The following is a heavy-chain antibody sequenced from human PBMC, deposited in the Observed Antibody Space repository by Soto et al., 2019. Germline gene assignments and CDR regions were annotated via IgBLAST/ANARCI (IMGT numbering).Heavy chain of an antibody. CDR2: TYTGGST. CDR1: GFAVSSSY. Sequence: VQLVETGGDLIQSGGSLRLSCAASGFAVSSSYMMWVRQAPGKGLECISVTYTGGSTDYADSVKGRFTISRDDSRNTLYLQMNSLRAEDTAVYYCARDPPTTSDYAMDVWGQGTTVIVSS. D-gene: IGHD1-1*01. V-gene: IGHV3-53*02. CDR3: ARDPPTTSDYAMDV. J-gene: IGHJ6*02.